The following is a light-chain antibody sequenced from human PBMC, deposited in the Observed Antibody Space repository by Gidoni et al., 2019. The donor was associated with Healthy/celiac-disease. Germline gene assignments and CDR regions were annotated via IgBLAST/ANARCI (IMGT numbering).Light chain of an antibody. J-gene: IGLJ2*01. CDR3: SSYTSSSTLV. CDR1: SSDVGVYNY. V-gene: IGLV2-14*01. CDR2: DVS. Sequence: QSALPQPASVSGSPGQSITISCTGTSSDVGVYNYVSWYQQHPGKAPKLMSYDVSNRPSGVSNRFSGSKSGNTASLTISGLQAEDEADYYCSSYTSSSTLVFGGGTKLTVL.